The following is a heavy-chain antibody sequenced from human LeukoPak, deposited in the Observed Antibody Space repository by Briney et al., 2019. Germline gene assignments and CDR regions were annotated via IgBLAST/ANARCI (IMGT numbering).Heavy chain of an antibody. CDR3: ARDGTLGIQVHWGLLRYWYFDL. CDR1: GYTFTGYY. J-gene: IGHJ2*01. V-gene: IGHV1-2*06. Sequence: ASVKVSCKASGYTFTGYYMHWVRQAPGQGLEWMGRINPNSGGTNYAQKFQGRVTMTRDTSISTAYMELSRLRSDDTAVYYCARDGTLGIQVHWGLLRYWYFDLWGRGTLVTVSS. D-gene: IGHD7-27*01. CDR2: INPNSGGT.